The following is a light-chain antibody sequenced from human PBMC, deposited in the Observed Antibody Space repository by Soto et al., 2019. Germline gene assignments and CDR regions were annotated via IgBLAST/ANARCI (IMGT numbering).Light chain of an antibody. CDR1: TSDVGDYNY. CDR3: FSYTTSSAPYV. Sequence: QSVLTEPASVSVSPGQSITISCTGTTSDVGDYNYVSWYQQHPGKVPKLLIYEVSNRPSGVSYRFSGSKSGNTASLTISGLQAEDEASYYCFSYTTSSAPYVFGTGTKVTVL. CDR2: EVS. V-gene: IGLV2-14*01. J-gene: IGLJ1*01.